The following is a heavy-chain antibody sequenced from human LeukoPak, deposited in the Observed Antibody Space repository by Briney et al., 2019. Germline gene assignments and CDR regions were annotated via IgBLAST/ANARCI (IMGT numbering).Heavy chain of an antibody. D-gene: IGHD1-26*01. CDR3: ARDKQVGPTLFDY. Sequence: GGSLRLSCAASGFTFSNYWMSWVRQAPGKGLEWVANIQQDGTEKYYVDSVKGRFTISRDNAKNSLYLQMNSLRAEDTAVYYCARDKQVGPTLFDYWGQGTLVTVSS. CDR2: IQQDGTEK. J-gene: IGHJ4*02. V-gene: IGHV3-7*01. CDR1: GFTFSNYW.